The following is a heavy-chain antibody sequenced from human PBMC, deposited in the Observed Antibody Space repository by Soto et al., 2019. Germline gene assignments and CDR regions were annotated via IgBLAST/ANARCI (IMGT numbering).Heavy chain of an antibody. Sequence: ASVKVSCKASGYNFRIYAVHWVRQAPGQRLEWMGWINADNGNTKYSQRLQGRVTLIRDTSARTVYMELNSLRSEDTAVYYCTNDNYGIGDSWGQGTLVTVSS. CDR3: TNDNYGIGDS. V-gene: IGHV1-3*01. CDR2: INADNGNT. J-gene: IGHJ5*01. CDR1: GYNFRIYA. D-gene: IGHD4-17*01.